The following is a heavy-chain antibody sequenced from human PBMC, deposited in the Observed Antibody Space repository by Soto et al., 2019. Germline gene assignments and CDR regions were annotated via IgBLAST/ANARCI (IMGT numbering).Heavy chain of an antibody. D-gene: IGHD6-19*01. V-gene: IGHV1-8*01. J-gene: IGHJ5*02. CDR2: MNAARGNA. CDR3: ARAVGIAVTGLDL. CDR1: GYNFASSN. Sequence: QERLVQSGAELRRPGASVKISCRASGYNFASSNVNWVRQASGQGPEWLGWMNAARGNAPFARDFQRIVTMIPDLSTDTAYWERVVLLSGDTDIYYCARAVGIAVTGLDLWGPGTFVTVS.